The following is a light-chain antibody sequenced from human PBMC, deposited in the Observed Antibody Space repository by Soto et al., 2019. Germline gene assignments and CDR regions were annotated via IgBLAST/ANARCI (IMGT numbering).Light chain of an antibody. Sequence: SYELTQPPSVSVAPGQTATITCGGDSIGSKNVHWYQQRPGQAPVLVVYDDDDRPSAIPELFSVSNSGNTATLTITRVGAGDEADFYCQVGDSSEHAVFGGGTKLTVL. CDR1: SIGSKN. CDR3: QVGDSSEHAV. V-gene: IGLV3-21*02. J-gene: IGLJ3*02. CDR2: DDD.